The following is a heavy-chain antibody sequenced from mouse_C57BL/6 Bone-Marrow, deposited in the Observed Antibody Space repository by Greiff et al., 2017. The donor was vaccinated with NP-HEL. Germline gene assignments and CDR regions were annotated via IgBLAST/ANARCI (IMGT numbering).Heavy chain of an antibody. CDR3: TRRGCSSCAAMDY. J-gene: IGHJ4*01. Sequence: VQLQQSGAELVRPGASVTLSCKASGYTFTDYEMHWVKQTPVHGLEWIGAIDPETGGTAYNQKFKGKAILTADKSSSTAYLDLRRLTSEDSAVYYGTRRGCSSCAAMDYWGQGTSVTVSS. CDR2: IDPETGGT. V-gene: IGHV1-15*01. D-gene: IGHD1-1*01. CDR1: GYTFTDYE.